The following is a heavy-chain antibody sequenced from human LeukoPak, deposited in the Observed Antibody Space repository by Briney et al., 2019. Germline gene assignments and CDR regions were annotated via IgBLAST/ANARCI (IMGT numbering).Heavy chain of an antibody. Sequence: SETLSLTCTVSGGSISSSSYYWGWIRQPPGKGLEWIGSIYYSGSTYYNPSLKSRVTISVDTSKNQFSLKLSSVTAADTAVYYCARAHYGDYVNDAFDIWGQGTMVTVSS. CDR3: ARAHYGDYVNDAFDI. CDR2: IYYSGST. D-gene: IGHD4-17*01. CDR1: GGSISSSSYY. V-gene: IGHV4-39*07. J-gene: IGHJ3*02.